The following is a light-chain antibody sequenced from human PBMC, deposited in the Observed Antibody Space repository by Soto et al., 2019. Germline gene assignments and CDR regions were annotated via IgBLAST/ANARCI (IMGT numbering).Light chain of an antibody. Sequence: IQMTQSPSSVSASVGDRVTITCRASQGIGTRLAWYQQKPGKAPKLLIYAASSLQSGVPSRFSGSGSGTDFTLTISSLQSEDFATFYCQQASSFPLPFGGGTRVEI. CDR1: QGIGTR. J-gene: IGKJ4*01. CDR3: QQASSFPLP. V-gene: IGKV1-12*01. CDR2: AAS.